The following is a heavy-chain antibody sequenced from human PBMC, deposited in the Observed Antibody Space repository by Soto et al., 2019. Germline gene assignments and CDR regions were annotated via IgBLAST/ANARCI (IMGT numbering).Heavy chain of an antibody. Sequence: SETLSLTCAVYGGSFSGYYWSWIRQPPGKGLEWIGEINHSGSTNYNPSLKSRVTISVDTSKNQFSLKLSSVTAADTAVYYCARLRAYYTSGYSSGWYRSYIDYWGQGTLVTVSS. CDR3: ARLRAYYTSGYSSGWYRSYIDY. V-gene: IGHV4-34*01. D-gene: IGHD6-19*01. CDR2: INHSGST. J-gene: IGHJ4*02. CDR1: GGSFSGYY.